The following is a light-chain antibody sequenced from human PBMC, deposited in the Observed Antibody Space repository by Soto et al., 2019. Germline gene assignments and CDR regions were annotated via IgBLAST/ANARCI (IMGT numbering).Light chain of an antibody. CDR2: EVN. V-gene: IGLV2-8*02. CDR3: SSYAGSSNV. CDR1: SSDVGGYNY. Sequence: ALTQPPSASRSPGQSVAISCTGTSSDVGGYNYVSWYQQHPGKAPKLMIYEVNKRPSGVPDRFSGSKSGNTASLTVSGLQAEDEADYYCSSYAGSSNVFGTGTKVTVL. J-gene: IGLJ1*01.